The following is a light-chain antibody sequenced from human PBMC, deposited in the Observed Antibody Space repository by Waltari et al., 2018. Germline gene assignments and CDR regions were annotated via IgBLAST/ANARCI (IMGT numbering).Light chain of an antibody. CDR3: QQSYSTRRT. V-gene: IGKV1-39*01. CDR2: AAS. J-gene: IGKJ1*01. Sequence: DIQLTQSPSSLSASVGDRVTITCRASQRISSYLNWYQQKPGKAPKLLIYAASSLQSGVPARFSGSGSGTECTVSSSSLQEEDLATDDCQQSYSTRRTFGQGTKVEIK. CDR1: QRISSY.